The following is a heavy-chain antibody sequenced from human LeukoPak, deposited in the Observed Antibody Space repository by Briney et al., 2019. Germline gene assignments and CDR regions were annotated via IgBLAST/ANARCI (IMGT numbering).Heavy chain of an antibody. J-gene: IGHJ4*02. CDR3: ARNSAVAGDFDY. D-gene: IGHD6-19*01. CDR1: GGSISSYY. Sequence: PSETLSLTCTVSGGSISSYYWSWIRQPPGKGLEWIGYIYYSGSTNYNPSLKSRVTMSVDTSKNQFSLKLSSVTAADTAVYYCARNSAVAGDFDYWGQGTLVTVSS. V-gene: IGHV4-59*12. CDR2: IYYSGST.